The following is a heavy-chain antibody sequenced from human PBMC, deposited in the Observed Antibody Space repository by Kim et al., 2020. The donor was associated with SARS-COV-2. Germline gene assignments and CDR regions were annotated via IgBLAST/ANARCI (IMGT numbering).Heavy chain of an antibody. D-gene: IGHD6-19*01. CDR2: IIPIFGTA. CDR1: GGTFSSYA. V-gene: IGHV1-69*13. CDR3: ARSKLKSGHLTYSSGWYGAFDY. J-gene: IGHJ4*02. Sequence: SVKVSCKASGGTFSSYAISWVRQAPGQGLEWMGGIIPIFGTANYAQKFQGRVTITADESTSTAYMELSSLRSEDTAVYYCARSKLKSGHLTYSSGWYGAFDYWGQGTLVTVSS.